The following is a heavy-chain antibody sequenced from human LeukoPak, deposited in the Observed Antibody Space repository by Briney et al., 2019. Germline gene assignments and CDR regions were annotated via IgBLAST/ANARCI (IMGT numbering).Heavy chain of an antibody. CDR1: GFTFSNAW. CDR2: IKSKTDGGTT. D-gene: IGHD1-26*01. CDR3: TTTSGSYSYGYAFDI. J-gene: IGHJ3*02. Sequence: GWSVRLSCAASGFTFSNAWMSWVRQAPGKGLEWVGRIKSKTDGGTTDYAAPVKGRFAIPRDDSKNTLYLQMNSLKTEDTAVYYCTTTSGSYSYGYAFDIWGQGTMVTVSS. V-gene: IGHV3-15*01.